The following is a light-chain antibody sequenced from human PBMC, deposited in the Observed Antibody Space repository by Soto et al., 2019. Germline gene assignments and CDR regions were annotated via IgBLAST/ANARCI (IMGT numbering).Light chain of an antibody. Sequence: QSALTQPPSASGSPGQSVSISCTGTSSDVGGYNYVSWYQQHPGKAPKLMIYEVSKRPSGVPDRFSGSKSGNTASLIVSGLQAEDEADYYCSSYADSTLLFGGVTKLTVL. CDR2: EVS. CDR3: SSYADSTLL. V-gene: IGLV2-8*01. CDR1: SSDVGGYNY. J-gene: IGLJ2*01.